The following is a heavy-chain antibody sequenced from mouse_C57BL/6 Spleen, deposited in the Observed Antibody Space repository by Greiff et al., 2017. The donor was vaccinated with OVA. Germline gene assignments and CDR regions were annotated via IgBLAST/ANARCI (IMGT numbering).Heavy chain of an antibody. CDR2: SRNKANDYTT. J-gene: IGHJ4*01. CDR1: GFTFSDFY. V-gene: IGHV7-1*01. D-gene: IGHD2-5*01. CDR3: AGSYYSNYLDY. Sequence: EVQLVESGGGLVQSGRSLRLSCATSGFTFSDFYMEWVRQAPGKGLEWIAASRNKANDYTTEYSASVKGRFIVSRDTSQSILYLQMNALRAEDTAIYYCAGSYYSNYLDYWGQGTSVTVSS.